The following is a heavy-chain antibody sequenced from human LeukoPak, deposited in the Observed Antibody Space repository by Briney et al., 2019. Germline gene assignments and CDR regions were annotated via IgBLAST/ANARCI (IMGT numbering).Heavy chain of an antibody. CDR1: GYTFTSYY. D-gene: IGHD3-22*01. V-gene: IGHV1-2*02. CDR3: ARDLFDVAMIVVVNPDY. J-gene: IGHJ4*02. Sequence: ASVKVSCKASGYTFTSYYMHWVRQAPGQGLEWMGWINPNSGGTNYAKKFQGRVTMTRDTDISAAYMELTRLRSDDTAVYYCARDLFDVAMIVVVNPDYWGQGTLVTVSS. CDR2: INPNSGGT.